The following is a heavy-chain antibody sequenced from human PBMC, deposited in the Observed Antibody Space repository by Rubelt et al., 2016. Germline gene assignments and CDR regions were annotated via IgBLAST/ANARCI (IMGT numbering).Heavy chain of an antibody. CDR3: VFDF. CDR2: LSGSGGST. V-gene: IGHV3-23*04. J-gene: IGHJ4*02. Sequence: VQLVESGGGVVQPGRSLRLSCAASGFTFSSYAMHWVRQAPGKGLALVSALSGSGGSTYYADSVKGRLTISRDNSRNTLYLQMNSLRAEDTALYYCVFDFWGQGTRVTVSS. CDR1: GFTFSSYA.